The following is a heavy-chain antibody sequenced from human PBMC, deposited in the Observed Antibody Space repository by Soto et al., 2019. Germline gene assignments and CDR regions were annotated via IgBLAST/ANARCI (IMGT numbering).Heavy chain of an antibody. CDR3: ARHRPGIATFDY. D-gene: IGHD6-13*01. CDR1: GGSISSGGYY. J-gene: IGHJ4*02. V-gene: IGHV4-61*08. Sequence: PSETLSLTCTVSGGSISSGGYYWSWIRQHPGKGLEWIGHIYYSGSTNYNPSLKSRVTISVDTSKNQFSLKLSSVTAADTAVYYCARHRPGIATFDYWGQGTLVTVSS. CDR2: IYYSGST.